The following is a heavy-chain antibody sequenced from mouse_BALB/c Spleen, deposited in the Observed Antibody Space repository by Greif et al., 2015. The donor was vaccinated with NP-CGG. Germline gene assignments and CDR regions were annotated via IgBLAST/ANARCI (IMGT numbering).Heavy chain of an antibody. D-gene: IGHD2-4*01. J-gene: IGHJ3*01. CDR3: ARGGVYYDYDLFAY. CDR2: ISSGGST. CDR1: GFTFSSYA. Sequence: EVKLVESGGGLVKPGGSLKLSCAASGFTFSSYAMSWVRQTPEKRLEWVASISSGGSTYYPDSVKGRFTISRDNARNILYLQMSSLRSEDTAMYYCARGGVYYDYDLFAYWGQGTLVTVSA. V-gene: IGHV5-6-5*01.